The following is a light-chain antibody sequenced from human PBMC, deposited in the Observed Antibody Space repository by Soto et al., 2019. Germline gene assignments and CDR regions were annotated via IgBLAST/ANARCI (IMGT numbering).Light chain of an antibody. V-gene: IGKV1-5*03. CDR3: QQYNSYPIT. Sequence: DIQMTQSPSTLPASVGDTVSITCRASQSISSWLAWYQRKPGKAPKLLIYRTSTLDSGVPSRFSGSGSGTEFTLTISSLQPDDFATYYCQQYNSYPITFGQGTRLEIK. CDR2: RTS. CDR1: QSISSW. J-gene: IGKJ5*01.